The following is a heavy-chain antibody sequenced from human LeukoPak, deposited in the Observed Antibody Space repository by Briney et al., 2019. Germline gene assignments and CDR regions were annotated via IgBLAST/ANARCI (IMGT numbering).Heavy chain of an antibody. CDR1: GYTFTSYA. D-gene: IGHD6-19*01. CDR2: INAGNGNT. Sequence: ASVKVSCKASGYTFTSYAMHWVRQAHGQRLEWMGWINAGNGNTKYSQKFQGRVTITRDTSASTAYMELSSLRSEDTAVYYYARAGGSGSGYSSGWYYDYWGQGTLATVSS. J-gene: IGHJ4*02. V-gene: IGHV1-3*01. CDR3: ARAGGSGSGYSSGWYYDY.